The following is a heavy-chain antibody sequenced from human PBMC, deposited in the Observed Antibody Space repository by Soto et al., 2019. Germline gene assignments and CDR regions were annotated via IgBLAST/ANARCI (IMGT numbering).Heavy chain of an antibody. V-gene: IGHV1-18*04. D-gene: IGHD3-22*01. J-gene: IGHJ3*02. Sequence: QVQLVQSGAEVKKPGASVKVSCKASGYTFTSYGISWVRQAPGQGLEWMGWISAYNGNTNYAQKLQGRVTMTTDTSTSKAYMELRSLRSDDTAVYYCARVRDYYDSSGRDAFDIWGQGTMVTVSS. CDR1: GYTFTSYG. CDR3: ARVRDYYDSSGRDAFDI. CDR2: ISAYNGNT.